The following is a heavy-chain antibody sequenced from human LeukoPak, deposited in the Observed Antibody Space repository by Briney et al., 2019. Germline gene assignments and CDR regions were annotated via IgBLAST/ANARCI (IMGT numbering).Heavy chain of an antibody. J-gene: IGHJ4*02. CDR3: ASRAAADIVVVPAADADY. CDR2: INPNSGGT. D-gene: IGHD2-2*01. Sequence: ASVTVSCKASGYTFTGYYMHWVRQAPGQGLEWMGRINPNSGGTNYAQKFQGRVTMTRDTSISTAYMELSRLRSDDTAVYYCASRAAADIVVVPAADADYWGQGTLVTVSS. V-gene: IGHV1-2*06. CDR1: GYTFTGYY.